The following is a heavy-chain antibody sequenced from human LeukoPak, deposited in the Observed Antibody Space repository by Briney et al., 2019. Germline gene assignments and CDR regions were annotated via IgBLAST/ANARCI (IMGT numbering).Heavy chain of an antibody. V-gene: IGHV3-72*01. CDR2: IENKASSYTT. CDR1: GFTFSDHL. J-gene: IGHJ5*02. CDR3: GDLGSGNIGP. Sequence: GGSLRLSCATSGFTFSDHLMHWVRQAPGKGLEWVGLIENKASSYTTEYAASVRGRSTISRDDPKNSLYLQMNSLKIEDTAVYYCGDLGSGNIGPGGQGTLVTVSS. D-gene: IGHD3-10*01.